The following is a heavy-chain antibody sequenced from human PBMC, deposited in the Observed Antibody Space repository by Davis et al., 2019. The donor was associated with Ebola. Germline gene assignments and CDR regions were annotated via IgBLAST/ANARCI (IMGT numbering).Heavy chain of an antibody. CDR2: IWYDGSNK. J-gene: IGHJ6*02. CDR3: ARGGSGWSGGYYYYGMDV. Sequence: GGSLRLSCAASGFTFSSYGMHWVRQAPGKGLEWVAVIWYDGSNKYYADSVKGRFTISRDNSKNTLYLQMNSLRAEDTAVYYCARGGSGWSGGYYYYGMDVWGQGTTVTVSS. V-gene: IGHV3-33*01. CDR1: GFTFSSYG. D-gene: IGHD6-19*01.